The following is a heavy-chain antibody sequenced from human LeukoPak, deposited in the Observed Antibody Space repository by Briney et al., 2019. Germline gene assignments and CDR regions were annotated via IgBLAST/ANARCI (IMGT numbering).Heavy chain of an antibody. J-gene: IGHJ4*02. Sequence: GASVKVSCKTSGYNFRHYGISWVRQAPGQGLEWMAWISGGYNGDSNYALKLRGRLTMTTDTSTSTAYMELRSLRYDDTAVYYCARDEKKYCSGGSCPAYFDYWCQGTLVTGSS. CDR3: ARDEKKYCSGGSCPAYFDY. CDR2: ISGGYNGDS. D-gene: IGHD2-15*01. V-gene: IGHV1-18*01. CDR1: GYNFRHYG.